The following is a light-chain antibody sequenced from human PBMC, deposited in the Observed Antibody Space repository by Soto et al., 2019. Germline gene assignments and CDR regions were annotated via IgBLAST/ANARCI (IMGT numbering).Light chain of an antibody. J-gene: IGLJ2*01. CDR1: SSDVGGYNY. CDR2: DVS. V-gene: IGLV2-14*01. CDR3: SSYSSSITLV. Sequence: QSALTQPASVSGSPGQSITISCTGTSSDVGGYNYVSWYQQHPGKAPKLMIYDVSNRPSGVSNRFSGSKSGNTASLTISGLXAEDEADYYCSSYSSSITLVFGGGTKLTVL.